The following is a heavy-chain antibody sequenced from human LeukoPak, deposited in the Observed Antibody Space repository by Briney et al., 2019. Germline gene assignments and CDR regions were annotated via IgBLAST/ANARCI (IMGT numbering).Heavy chain of an antibody. Sequence: GESLKISCKGSGYSFTSYWIGWVRQMPGKGLEWMGIIYPGDSDTRYSPSFQGQVTISADKSISTAYLQWSSLKASDTAMYYCVRSLTGDAWEPIPAFDIWGQGTMVTVSS. CDR1: GYSFTSYW. D-gene: IGHD7-27*01. CDR2: IYPGDSDT. V-gene: IGHV5-51*01. CDR3: VRSLTGDAWEPIPAFDI. J-gene: IGHJ3*02.